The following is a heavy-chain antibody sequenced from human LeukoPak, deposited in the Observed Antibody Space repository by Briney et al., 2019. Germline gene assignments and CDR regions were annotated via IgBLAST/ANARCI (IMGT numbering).Heavy chain of an antibody. D-gene: IGHD6-6*01. Sequence: PSETLSLTCAVYGGSFIGYDWTWIRQPPGKGLEWIGEINHSGGTNYNPSLKSRVTISVDTSKNQFSLKLSSVTAAYTAVYYCASLARGGNSFDPWGQGTLVTVSS. J-gene: IGHJ5*02. CDR3: ASLARGGNSFDP. CDR1: GGSFIGYD. CDR2: INHSGGT. V-gene: IGHV4-34*01.